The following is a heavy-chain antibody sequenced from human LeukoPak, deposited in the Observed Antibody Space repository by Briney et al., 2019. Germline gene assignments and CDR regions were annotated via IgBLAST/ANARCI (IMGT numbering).Heavy chain of an antibody. J-gene: IGHJ4*02. Sequence: GGSLRLSCAASGFTVSSNYMSWVRQAPGKGLEWVSVIYSGGSTYYADSVKGRLTISRDNSKNTLYLQMNSLRAEDTAVYYCARGGRDGYNYQTEGFDYWGQGTLVTVSS. V-gene: IGHV3-66*01. CDR3: ARGGRDGYNYQTEGFDY. CDR1: GFTVSSNY. CDR2: IYSGGST. D-gene: IGHD5-24*01.